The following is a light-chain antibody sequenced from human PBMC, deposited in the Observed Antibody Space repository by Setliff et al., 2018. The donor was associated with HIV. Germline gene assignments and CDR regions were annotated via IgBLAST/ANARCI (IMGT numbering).Light chain of an antibody. CDR2: WAS. V-gene: IGKV4-1*01. CDR3: QQYYSVPYT. CDR1: QSIFYGSDNKNY. Sequence: DIVMTQSPDSLTVSLGERATINCKSSQSIFYGSDNKNYLAWYQHKVGQPPKLLISWASTRESGVPDRFSGSGSGTDFTLTISGLLAEDVAVYYCQQYYSVPYTFGQGT. J-gene: IGKJ2*01.